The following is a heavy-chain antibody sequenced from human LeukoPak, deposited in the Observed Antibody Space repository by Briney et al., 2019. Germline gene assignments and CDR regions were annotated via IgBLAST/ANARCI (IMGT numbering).Heavy chain of an antibody. J-gene: IGHJ6*02. V-gene: IGHV3-30-3*01. CDR2: ISYDGSNK. CDR1: GFTFSSYA. CDR3: ARDVYITMVRGVMPFDYYYGMDV. D-gene: IGHD3-10*01. Sequence: GGSLRLSCAASGFTFSSYAMHWVCQAPGKGLEWVAVISYDGSNKYYADSVKGRFTISRDNSKNTLYLQMNSLRAEDTAVYYCARDVYITMVRGVMPFDYYYGMDVWGQGTTVTVSS.